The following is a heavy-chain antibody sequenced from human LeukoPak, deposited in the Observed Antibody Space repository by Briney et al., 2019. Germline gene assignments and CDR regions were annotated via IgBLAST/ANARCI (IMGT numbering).Heavy chain of an antibody. CDR1: GYTFTSYG. CDR2: ISAYNGNT. V-gene: IGHV1-18*01. Sequence: ASVKVSCKASGYTFTSYGISWVRQAPGQGLERMGWISAYNGNTNYAQKLQGRVTMTTDTSTSTAYMELRSLRSDDTAVYYCARDRGGLRYFDWLPTHFDYWGQGTLVTVSS. J-gene: IGHJ4*02. CDR3: ARDRGGLRYFDWLPTHFDY. D-gene: IGHD3-9*01.